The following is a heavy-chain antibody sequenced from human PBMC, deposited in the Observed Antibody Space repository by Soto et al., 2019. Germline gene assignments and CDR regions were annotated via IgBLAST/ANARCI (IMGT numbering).Heavy chain of an antibody. V-gene: IGHV1-8*01. CDR3: ARVPFRATSGAEI. Sequence: QVQLVQSGAEVKKPGASGKVSCKASVYSFTSYDIHWVRQATGQGLEWVGWMNPNSGDSDYSQKFQGRVTMTRNTSIRTACMDLSGLRCEDTAVYFCARVPFRATSGAEIGGQGTTVTVSS. J-gene: IGHJ3*02. CDR2: MNPNSGDS. D-gene: IGHD2-15*01. CDR1: VYSFTSYD.